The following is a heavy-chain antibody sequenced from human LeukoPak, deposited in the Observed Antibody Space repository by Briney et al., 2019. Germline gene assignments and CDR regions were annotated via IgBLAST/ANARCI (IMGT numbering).Heavy chain of an antibody. Sequence: PGGSPRLSCAASGFTFSSYGMHWVRQAPGKGLEWVAVIWYDGSNKYYADSVKGRFTISRDNSKNTLYLQMNSLRAEDTAVYYCARDYCGGDCYSFDPWGQGTLVTVSS. V-gene: IGHV3-33*01. CDR2: IWYDGSNK. CDR1: GFTFSSYG. CDR3: ARDYCGGDCYSFDP. J-gene: IGHJ5*02. D-gene: IGHD2-21*01.